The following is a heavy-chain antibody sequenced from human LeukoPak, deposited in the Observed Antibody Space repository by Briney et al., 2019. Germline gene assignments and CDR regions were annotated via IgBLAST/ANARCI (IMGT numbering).Heavy chain of an antibody. CDR2: IYYSGIT. J-gene: IGHJ3*02. CDR1: GSSISNYY. CDR3: ARDRRSTVTAFDI. Sequence: SETLSLTCTVSGSSISNYYWSWIRQPPGKGLEWIGYIYYSGITNYNPSLKSQVTISVDTSKNQFSLKLSSVTAADTAVYYCARDRRSTVTAFDIWGQGTMVTVSS. V-gene: IGHV4-59*01. D-gene: IGHD4-17*01.